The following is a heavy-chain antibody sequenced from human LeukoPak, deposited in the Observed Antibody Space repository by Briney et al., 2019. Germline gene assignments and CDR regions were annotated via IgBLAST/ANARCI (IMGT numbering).Heavy chain of an antibody. CDR1: GYSFTSYW. Sequence: RDSLKISCKGSGYSFTSYWIGWVRQMPGKGLEWMGIIYPGDSDTRYSPSFQGQVTISADKSISTAYLQWSSLKASDTAMYYCVRRSDYCSGPDCYDHWGQGTLVTVSS. CDR2: IYPGDSDT. CDR3: VRRSDYCSGPDCYDH. D-gene: IGHD2-2*01. V-gene: IGHV5-51*01. J-gene: IGHJ4*02.